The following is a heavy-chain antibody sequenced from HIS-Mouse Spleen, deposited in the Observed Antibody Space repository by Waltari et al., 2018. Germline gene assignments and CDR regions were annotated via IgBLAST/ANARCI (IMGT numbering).Heavy chain of an antibody. V-gene: IGHV4-31*02. J-gene: IGHJ4*02. D-gene: IGHD2-2*01. CDR3: ARAGASYCSSTSCYAGYYFDY. Sequence: GSTYYNPSLKSRVTISVDTSKNQFSLKLSSVTAADTAVYYCARAGASYCSSTSCYAGYYFDYWGQGTLVTVSS. CDR2: GST.